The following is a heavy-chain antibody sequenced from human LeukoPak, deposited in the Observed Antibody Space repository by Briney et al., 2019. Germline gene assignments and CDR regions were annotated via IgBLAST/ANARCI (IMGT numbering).Heavy chain of an antibody. CDR3: ARARTMYGSGWYRVVNLDY. V-gene: IGHV3-21*01. CDR2: ISSGRGYK. CDR1: GFIFSNYN. Sequence: PGGSLRLSCAASGFIFSNYNMNWVRQAPGKGLEWVSSISSGRGYKYYADSVKGRFTISRDTAKNQLYLQMQSLRAEDTAVYYCARARTMYGSGWYRVVNLDYWGQGTLVTVSS. J-gene: IGHJ4*02. D-gene: IGHD6-19*01.